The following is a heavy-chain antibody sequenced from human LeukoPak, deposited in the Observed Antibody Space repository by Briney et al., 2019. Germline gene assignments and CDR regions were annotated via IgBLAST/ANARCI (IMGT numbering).Heavy chain of an antibody. CDR2: IYYSGST. J-gene: IGHJ4*02. Sequence: SETLSLTCTVSGGSISSYYWSWIRQPPGKGLEWIGYIYYSGSTNYNPSLKSRVTISVDTSKNQFSLKLSSVTAADTAVYYCARHVLDSSSWFDYWGQGTLVTVSS. CDR1: GGSISSYY. V-gene: IGHV4-59*08. D-gene: IGHD6-13*01. CDR3: ARHVLDSSSWFDY.